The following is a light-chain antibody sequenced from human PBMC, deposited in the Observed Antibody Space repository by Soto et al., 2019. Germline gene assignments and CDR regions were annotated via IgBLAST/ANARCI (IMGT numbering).Light chain of an antibody. CDR3: CSYACSYTFRVV. J-gene: IGLJ2*01. CDR1: SSDVGGYNY. V-gene: IGLV2-11*01. Sequence: QSALTQPRSVSGSPGQSVTISCTGTSSDVGGYNYVSWYQQHPGKAPKLMIYDVSKRPSGVPDRFSGSKSGNTASLTISGLEAEDEADYYCCSYACSYTFRVVFGGGTKLTVL. CDR2: DVS.